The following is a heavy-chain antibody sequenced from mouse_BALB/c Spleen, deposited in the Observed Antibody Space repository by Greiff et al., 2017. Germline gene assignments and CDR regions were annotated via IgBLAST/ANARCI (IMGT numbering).Heavy chain of an antibody. CDR2: ISSGGGST. D-gene: IGHD2-10*02. V-gene: IGHV5-12-1*01. CDR3: ARHQYGYVDY. CDR1: GFAFSSYD. J-gene: IGHJ2*01. Sequence: DVMLVESGGGLVKPGGSLKLSCAASGFAFSSYDMSWVRQTPEKRLEWVAYISSGGGSTYYPDTVKGRFTISRDNAKNTLYLQMSSLKSEDTAMYYCARHQYGYVDYWGQGTTLTVSS.